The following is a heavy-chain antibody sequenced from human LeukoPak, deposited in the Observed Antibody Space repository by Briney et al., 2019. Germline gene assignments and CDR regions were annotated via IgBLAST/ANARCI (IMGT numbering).Heavy chain of an antibody. CDR3: ARRRLYGDYDAFDI. CDR1: GGSISSYY. J-gene: IGHJ3*02. CDR2: IYYSGST. Sequence: SETLSLTCTVSGGSISSYYWSWIRQPPGKGLEWIGYIYYSGSTNYNPSLKSRVTISVDTSKNQFSLKLNSVTAADTAVYYCARRRLYGDYDAFDIWGQGTMVTVSS. V-gene: IGHV4-59*08. D-gene: IGHD4-17*01.